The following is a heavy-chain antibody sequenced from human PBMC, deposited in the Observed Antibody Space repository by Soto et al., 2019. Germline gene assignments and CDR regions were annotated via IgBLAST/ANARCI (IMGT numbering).Heavy chain of an antibody. CDR1: GYTLTELS. CDR3: ATIYSSGWHIDY. CDR2: FDPEDGET. D-gene: IGHD6-19*01. Sequence: ASVKVSCKVSGYTLTELSMHWVRQAPGKGLEWMGGFDPEDGETIYAQKFQGRVTMTEDTSTDTAYMELSSLRSEDTAVYYCATIYSSGWHIDYWGQGTLVTVSS. V-gene: IGHV1-24*01. J-gene: IGHJ4*02.